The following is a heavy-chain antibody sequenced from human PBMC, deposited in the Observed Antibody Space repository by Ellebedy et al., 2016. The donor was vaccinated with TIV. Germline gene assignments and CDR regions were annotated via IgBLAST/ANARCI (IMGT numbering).Heavy chain of an antibody. J-gene: IGHJ4*02. CDR2: INRDGSSA. CDR3: ARGGRDQWLIDY. V-gene: IGHV3-74*01. Sequence: PGGSLRLSCAASGFTFSSYTMNWVRQAPGKGLVWLSRINRDGSSANYADSVKGRFSISRDNSKNTLYVQMNSLRAEDTAVYYCARGGRDQWLIDYWGQGTLVTVSS. CDR1: GFTFSSYT. D-gene: IGHD6-19*01.